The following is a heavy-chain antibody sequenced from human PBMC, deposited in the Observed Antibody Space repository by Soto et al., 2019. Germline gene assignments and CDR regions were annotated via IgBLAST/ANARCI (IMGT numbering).Heavy chain of an antibody. Sequence: PSEIQSLTCPVSGVSISHGRYYLSAIRRHPGRGLDWIGYIYYSGSTYYNPSLKSRVTISVDTSKNQFSLKLSSVTAADTAVYYCARGRSSGWQTLYYYYYGMDGWGQGTTVTVSS. CDR2: IYYSGST. V-gene: IGHV4-31*02. CDR3: ARGRSSGWQTLYYYYYGMDG. J-gene: IGHJ6*02. D-gene: IGHD6-19*01. CDR1: GVSISHGRYY.